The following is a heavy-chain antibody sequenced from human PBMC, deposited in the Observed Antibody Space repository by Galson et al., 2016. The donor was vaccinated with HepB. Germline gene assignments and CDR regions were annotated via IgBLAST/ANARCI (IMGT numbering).Heavy chain of an antibody. D-gene: IGHD2-15*01. V-gene: IGHV3-73*01. CDR3: TRLGGPDHSGGYYFDY. CDR1: GFTFSGSP. Sequence: SLRLSCAASGFTFSGSPMHWVRQASGKGLEWLGRIKTKPNAYATVYAASVQGRFTISRDDSKSTAYLQMTSLKTEDTAVYFCTRLGGPDHSGGYYFDYWGQGALVTVSS. CDR2: IKTKPNAYAT. J-gene: IGHJ4*02.